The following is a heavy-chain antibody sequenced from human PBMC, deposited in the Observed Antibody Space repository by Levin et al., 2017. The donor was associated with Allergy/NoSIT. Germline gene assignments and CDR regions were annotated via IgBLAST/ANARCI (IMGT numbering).Heavy chain of an antibody. CDR2: IYYSGST. J-gene: IGHJ4*02. D-gene: IGHD2-2*01. CDR3: ARYGGRYCSSTSCYYYFDY. V-gene: IGHV4-59*08. CDR1: GGSISSSY. Sequence: SQTLSLTCTVSGGSISSSYWSWIRQPPGKGLEWIGYIYYSGSTNYNPSLKSRVTISVDTSKNQFSLKLSSVTAADTAVYYCARYGGRYCSSTSCYYYFDYWGQGTLVTVSS.